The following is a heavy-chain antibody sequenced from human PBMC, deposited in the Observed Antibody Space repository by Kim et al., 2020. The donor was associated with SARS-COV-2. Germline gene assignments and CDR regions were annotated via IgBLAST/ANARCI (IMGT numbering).Heavy chain of an antibody. CDR2: ISYDGSNK. CDR1: GFTFSSYA. CDR3: ARALSMIEVDFDY. V-gene: IGHV3-30*04. D-gene: IGHD3-22*01. Sequence: GGSLRLSCAASGFTFSSYAMHWVRQAPGKGLEWVAVISYDGSNKYYADSVKGRLTISRDNSKNTLYLQMNSLRAEDTAVYYCARALSMIEVDFDYWGQGNLVTVSS. J-gene: IGHJ4*02.